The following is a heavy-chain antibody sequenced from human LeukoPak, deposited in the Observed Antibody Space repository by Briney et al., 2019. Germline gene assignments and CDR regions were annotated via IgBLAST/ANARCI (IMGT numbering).Heavy chain of an antibody. D-gene: IGHD2/OR15-2a*01. CDR3: ASSTLSGIGVFDI. V-gene: IGHV3-21*01. CDR1: RFTFSSYS. CDR2: VTSSSSYI. Sequence: GGSLRLSCAASRFTFSSYSMNWVRQAPGKGLEGVSSVTSSSSYISYADSVKGRFTISRDTVKKSLHLQMNSLRAEDTAVYYCASSTLSGIGVFDIWGQGTMVTVSS. J-gene: IGHJ3*02.